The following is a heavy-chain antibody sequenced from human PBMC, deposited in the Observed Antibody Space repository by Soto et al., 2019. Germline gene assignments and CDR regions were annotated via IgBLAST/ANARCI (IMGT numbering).Heavy chain of an antibody. CDR2: ISSNGGST. V-gene: IGHV3-64*04. CDR1: GFTFSSYA. J-gene: IGHJ4*02. CDR3: ARGLSGYYGFDY. D-gene: IGHD5-12*01. Sequence: GGSLRLSCSASGFTFSSYAMNWVRQAPGKGLEYVSAISSNGGSTYYADSVKGRFTISRDNVKNTLYLQMNSLRAEDTAVYYCARGLSGYYGFDYWGQGTLVTVSS.